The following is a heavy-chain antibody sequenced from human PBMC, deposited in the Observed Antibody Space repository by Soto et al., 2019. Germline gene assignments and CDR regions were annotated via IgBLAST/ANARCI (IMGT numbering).Heavy chain of an antibody. V-gene: IGHV3-23*01. CDR1: GLTFSKHA. J-gene: IGHJ4*02. Sequence: GGSLRLSCVASGLTFSKHALAWVRQAPGKGLEWVSAISGSGASTYDSDSVKGRFVISRDNSNNTLYLQMNSLKAEDTAVYYCAKTPGVITVISAFDHWGQGTPVTVSS. D-gene: IGHD2-21*01. CDR2: ISGSGAST. CDR3: AKTPGVITVISAFDH.